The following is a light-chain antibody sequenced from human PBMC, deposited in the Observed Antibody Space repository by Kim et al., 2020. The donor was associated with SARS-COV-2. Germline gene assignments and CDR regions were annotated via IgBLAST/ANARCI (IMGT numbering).Light chain of an antibody. V-gene: IGKV1D-16*01. CDR1: QGISTW. Sequence: DIQMTQSPSSLSASVGDRVTITCRASQGISTWLAWYQQKPGKAPKSLIFLASSLQSGVPSRFSGSGSGTDFTLTISTLQPEDSATYYCQQYDSYPLTFGGGTKVDIK. J-gene: IGKJ4*01. CDR2: LAS. CDR3: QQYDSYPLT.